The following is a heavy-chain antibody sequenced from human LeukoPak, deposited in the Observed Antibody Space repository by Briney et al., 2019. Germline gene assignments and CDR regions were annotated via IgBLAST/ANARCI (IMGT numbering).Heavy chain of an antibody. CDR1: GFTFSNHA. Sequence: NPGGSLRLSCTASGFTFSNHAMTWVRQAPGKGLEWVSSMSSGGTYIYYADSVRGRFTISRDNAKNSLYLVMNSLRAEDTATYYCARPVEYNSGWDNFDYWGQGTLVTVSS. V-gene: IGHV3-21*01. J-gene: IGHJ4*02. CDR3: ARPVEYNSGWDNFDY. D-gene: IGHD6-19*01. CDR2: MSSGGTYI.